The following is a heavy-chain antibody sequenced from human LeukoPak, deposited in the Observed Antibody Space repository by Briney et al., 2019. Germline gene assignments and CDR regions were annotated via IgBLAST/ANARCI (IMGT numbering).Heavy chain of an antibody. CDR3: ASLTGSGWYQDDAFDI. V-gene: IGHV4-4*02. CDR2: IYHSGST. J-gene: IGHJ3*02. CDR1: GGSISSSNW. Sequence: NSSETLSLTCAVSGGSISSSNWWSWVRQPPGKGLEWIGEIYHSGSTNYNPSLKSRVTISVDKSKNQFSLKLSSVTAADTAVYYCASLTGSGWYQDDAFDIWGQGTMVTVPS. D-gene: IGHD6-19*01.